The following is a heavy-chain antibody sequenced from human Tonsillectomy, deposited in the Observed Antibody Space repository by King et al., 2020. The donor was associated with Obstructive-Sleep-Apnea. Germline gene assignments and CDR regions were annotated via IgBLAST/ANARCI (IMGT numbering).Heavy chain of an antibody. CDR2: IIPIFGTA. CDR1: GGTFSSYA. D-gene: IGHD5-18*01. CDR3: ARLTAVDTAMALTYGMDV. J-gene: IGHJ6*02. Sequence: QLVQSGAEVKKPGSSVKVSCKASGGTFSSYAISWVRQAPGQGLEWMGGIIPIFGTANYAQKFQGRVTITADESTSTAYMALSSLRSEDTAVYYCARLTAVDTAMALTYGMDVWGQGTTVTVSS. V-gene: IGHV1-69*01.